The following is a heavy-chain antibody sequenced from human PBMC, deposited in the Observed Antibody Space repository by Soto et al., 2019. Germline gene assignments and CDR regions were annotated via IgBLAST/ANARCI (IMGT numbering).Heavy chain of an antibody. CDR1: GGSISSYY. Sequence: SETLSLTCTVSGGSISSYYLSWIRQPPGKGLEWIGYIYYSGSTNYNPSLKSRVTISVDTSKNQFSLKLGSVTAADTAVYYCARVLQIFGGHRKEIYYYYYMDVWGKGTTVTVSS. D-gene: IGHD3-3*01. J-gene: IGHJ6*03. CDR3: ARVLQIFGGHRKEIYYYYYMDV. V-gene: IGHV4-59*01. CDR2: IYYSGST.